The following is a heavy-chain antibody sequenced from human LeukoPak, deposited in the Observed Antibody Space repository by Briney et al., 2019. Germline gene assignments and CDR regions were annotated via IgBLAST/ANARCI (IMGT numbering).Heavy chain of an antibody. D-gene: IGHD3-10*01. J-gene: IGHJ5*02. CDR1: GGSISSYY. CDR2: VYYSGST. CDR3: ARNGGSGSPWWFDP. V-gene: IGHV4-59*01. Sequence: SETLSLTCTVSGGSISSYYWSWLRQPPGKGLEWIGYVYYSGSTNYNPSLKSRVTIPVDTSKNQFSLKLSSVTAADTAVYYCARNGGSGSPWWFDPRGQGTLVTVSS.